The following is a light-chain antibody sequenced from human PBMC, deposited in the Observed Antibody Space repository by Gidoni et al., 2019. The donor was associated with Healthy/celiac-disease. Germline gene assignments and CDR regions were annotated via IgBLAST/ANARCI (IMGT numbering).Light chain of an antibody. J-gene: IGKJ1*01. V-gene: IGKV3-15*01. CDR3: QQYNNWPPLT. CDR1: QSVSSN. Sequence: EIVMKKSPATLSVSPGERATLSCRASQSVSSNLAWYQQKPGQDPRLLIYGASTRATGIPARFSGSGSGTEFTLTISSLQSEDFAVYYCQQYNNWPPLTFGQGTKVEIK. CDR2: GAS.